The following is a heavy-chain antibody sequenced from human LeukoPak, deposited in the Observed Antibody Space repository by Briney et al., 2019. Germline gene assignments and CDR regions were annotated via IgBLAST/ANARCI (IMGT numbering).Heavy chain of an antibody. CDR2: ISWNSGSI. D-gene: IGHD6-19*01. CDR3: AKDITSAGTGLGY. CDR1: GFTFDDYA. Sequence: GGSLRLSCAASGFTFDDYAMHWVRQAPGKGLEWVSGISWNSGSIGYADSEKGRFTISRDNAKNSLYLQMNSLRAEDTALYYCAKDITSAGTGLGYWGQGTLVTVSS. V-gene: IGHV3-9*01. J-gene: IGHJ4*02.